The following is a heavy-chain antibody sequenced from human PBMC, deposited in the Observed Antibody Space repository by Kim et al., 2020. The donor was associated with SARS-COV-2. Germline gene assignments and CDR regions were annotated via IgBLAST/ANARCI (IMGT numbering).Heavy chain of an antibody. Sequence: SETLSLTCTVSGDSITSGGYYWSWVRQHPGKGLEWIAYIYYTGKTYYSPSLKSRVIISLDTSRNQFSLKLSSVSAADTAMYYCARDKGGIGHGMDVWGQGTPVTVSS. J-gene: IGHJ6*02. CDR3: ARDKGGIGHGMDV. CDR1: GDSITSGGYY. D-gene: IGHD1-26*01. CDR2: IYYTGKT. V-gene: IGHV4-31*03.